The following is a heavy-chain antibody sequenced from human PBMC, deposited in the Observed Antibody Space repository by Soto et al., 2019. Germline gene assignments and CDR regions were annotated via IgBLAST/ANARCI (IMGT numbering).Heavy chain of an antibody. CDR1: GGSISSGGYY. V-gene: IGHV4-31*03. CDR3: ASQLRYYDSSGYYKGNYYFDY. Sequence: SETLSLTCTVSGGSISSGGYYWSWIRQHPGKGLEWIGYIYYSGSTYYNPSLKSRVTISVDTSKNQFSLKLSSVTAADTAVYYCASQLRYYDSSGYYKGNYYFDYWGQGTLVTSPQ. CDR2: IYYSGST. D-gene: IGHD3-22*01. J-gene: IGHJ4*02.